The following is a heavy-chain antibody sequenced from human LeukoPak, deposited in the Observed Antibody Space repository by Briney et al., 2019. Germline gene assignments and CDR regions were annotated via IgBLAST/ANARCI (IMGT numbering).Heavy chain of an antibody. D-gene: IGHD3-22*01. V-gene: IGHV4-59*08. J-gene: IGHJ4*02. CDR2: IYYSGST. CDR1: GGSISSYY. Sequence: SETLSLTCTVSGGSISSYYWSWIRQPPGKGLEWIGYIYYSGSTNYNPSLKSRVTISVDTSKNQFSLKLSSVTAADTAVYYCARGGSSGYYGFDYWGQGTLVTVSS. CDR3: ARGGSSGYYGFDY.